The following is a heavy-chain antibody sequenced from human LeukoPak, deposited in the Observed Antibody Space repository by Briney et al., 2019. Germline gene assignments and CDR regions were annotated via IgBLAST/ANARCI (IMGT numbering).Heavy chain of an antibody. CDR1: GGTFSSYA. Sequence: GASVKVSCKASGGTFSSYAISWVRQAPGQGLEWMGGIIPIFGTANYAQKFQGRVTITADESTSTAYMELRSLRSDDTAVYYCARCGDCSWAGYFDYWGQGTLVTVSS. CDR3: ARCGDCSWAGYFDY. D-gene: IGHD2-21*02. V-gene: IGHV1-69*13. J-gene: IGHJ4*02. CDR2: IIPIFGTA.